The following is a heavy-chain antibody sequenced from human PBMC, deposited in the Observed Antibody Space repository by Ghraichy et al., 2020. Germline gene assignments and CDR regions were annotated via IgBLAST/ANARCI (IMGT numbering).Heavy chain of an antibody. D-gene: IGHD6-19*01. Sequence: SLKVSCKASGGTFSSYAISWVRQAPGQGLEWMGGIIPIFGTANYAQKFQGRVTITADKSTSTAYMELSSLRSEDTAVYYCARKVAVAEYYYYYGMDVWGQGTTVTVSS. CDR2: IIPIFGTA. CDR3: ARKVAVAEYYYYYGMDV. V-gene: IGHV1-69*06. J-gene: IGHJ6*02. CDR1: GGTFSSYA.